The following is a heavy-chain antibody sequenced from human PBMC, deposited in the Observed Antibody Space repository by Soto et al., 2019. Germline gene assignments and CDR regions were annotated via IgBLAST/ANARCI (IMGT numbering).Heavy chain of an antibody. V-gene: IGHV3-21*01. J-gene: IGHJ4*02. CDR3: ARARPAASYFDY. D-gene: IGHD2-2*01. Sequence: EVQLVESGGGLVKPGGSLRLSCAASGFTFSSYSMNWVRQAPGKGLEWVSSISSSSSYIYYADSVKGRFTISRDNAKNSLYLQMNSLRAEETAVYYCARARPAASYFDYWGQGTLVTVSS. CDR1: GFTFSSYS. CDR2: ISSSSSYI.